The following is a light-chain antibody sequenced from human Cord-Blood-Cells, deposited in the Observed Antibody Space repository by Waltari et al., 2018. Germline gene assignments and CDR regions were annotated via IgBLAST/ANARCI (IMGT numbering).Light chain of an antibody. Sequence: QSVLTQPPSASGTPGQRVTISCSGSSSNIGSNYVYWYQQLPGTAPKLLIYRNNQWPSGVPDRFSGSKSGTSASLAISGLRSEDEDDYYCAAWDDSLSGPVFGGGTKLTVL. V-gene: IGLV1-47*01. CDR1: SSNIGSNY. J-gene: IGLJ3*02. CDR3: AAWDDSLSGPV. CDR2: RNN.